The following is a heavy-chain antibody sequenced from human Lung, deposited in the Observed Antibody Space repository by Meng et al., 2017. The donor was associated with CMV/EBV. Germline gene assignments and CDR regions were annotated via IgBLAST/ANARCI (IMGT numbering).Heavy chain of an antibody. D-gene: IGHD5-18*01. V-gene: IGHV7-4-1*02. Sequence: QVQVVSSGSELKQPGASVKVSCSPSRYTFTSYAINWVRQAPGQGPDWMGWIDPNTGNPTYDKGFTGRFVFSLDTSVSTAYLQINSLRADDTAVYYCARDSPLDGYSLLDYWGQGTLVTISS. J-gene: IGHJ4*02. CDR3: ARDSPLDGYSLLDY. CDR1: RYTFTSYA. CDR2: IDPNTGNP.